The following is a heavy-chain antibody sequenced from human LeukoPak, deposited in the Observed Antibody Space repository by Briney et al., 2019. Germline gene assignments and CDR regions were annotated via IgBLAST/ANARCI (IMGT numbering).Heavy chain of an antibody. CDR3: ARGRRLGGIAVAGRRGNWFDP. J-gene: IGHJ5*02. V-gene: IGHV4-34*01. CDR1: GGSFSGYY. Sequence: SETLSLTCAVYGGSFSGYYWSWIRQPPGKGLEWIGEINHSGSTNYNPSLKSRVTISVDTSKNQFSLKLRSVTAADTAVYYCARGRRLGGIAVAGRRGNWFDPWGQGTLVTVSS. D-gene: IGHD6-19*01. CDR2: INHSGST.